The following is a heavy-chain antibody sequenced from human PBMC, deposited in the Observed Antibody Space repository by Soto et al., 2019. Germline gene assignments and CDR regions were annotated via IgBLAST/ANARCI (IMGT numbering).Heavy chain of an antibody. CDR1: GFTFKNAW. CDR2: IKSHTDGGTT. V-gene: IGHV3-15*01. J-gene: IGHJ4*02. CDR3: ATDQLTMSGTPYYFDS. Sequence: EVQLEQSGGGSVKPGESLRLSCTASGFTFKNAWMSWVRQAPGKGLEWVGRIKSHTDGGTTDYSTPVKGRFFISRDDSKNTLYLQMNSLQTEDTALYFCATDQLTMSGTPYYFDSWGQGALVTVSS.